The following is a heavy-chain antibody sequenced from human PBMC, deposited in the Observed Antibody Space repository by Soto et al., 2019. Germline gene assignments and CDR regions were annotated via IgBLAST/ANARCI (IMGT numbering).Heavy chain of an antibody. CDR2: ISAYNGNT. CDR3: ARRGLSSYCSGGSCPSAFDY. Sequence: GASVKVSCKASGYTFTSYGISWVRQAPGQGLEWMGWISAYNGNTNYAQKLQGRVTMTTDTSTSTAYMELRSLRSDDTAVYYCARRGLSSYCSGGSCPSAFDYWGQGTLVTVSS. D-gene: IGHD2-15*01. J-gene: IGHJ4*02. CDR1: GYTFTSYG. V-gene: IGHV1-18*01.